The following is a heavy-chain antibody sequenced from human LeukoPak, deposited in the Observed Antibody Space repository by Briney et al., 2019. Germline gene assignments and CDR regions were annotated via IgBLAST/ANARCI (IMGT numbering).Heavy chain of an antibody. D-gene: IGHD3-10*01. V-gene: IGHV3-30*02. J-gene: IGHJ4*02. CDR2: ILHDGSNK. Sequence: GGSLRLSCAASGLTVSSNYMSWVRQAPGKGLEWVAFILHDGSNKWYADSVKGRFTISRDNSKNTLYMEMNSLRGEDTAVYYCAKSYASGSFYDSWGQGTLVTVSS. CDR1: GLTVSSNY. CDR3: AKSYASGSFYDS.